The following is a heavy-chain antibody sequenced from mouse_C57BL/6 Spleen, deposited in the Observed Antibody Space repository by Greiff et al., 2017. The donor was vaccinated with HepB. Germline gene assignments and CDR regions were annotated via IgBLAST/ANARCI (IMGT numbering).Heavy chain of an antibody. V-gene: IGHV1-42*01. CDR1: GYSFTGYY. D-gene: IGHD2-3*01. J-gene: IGHJ2*01. CDR3: ARKQGYDPFDY. Sequence: DVQLQESGPELVKPGASVKISCKASGYSFTGYYMNWVKQSPEKSLEWIGEINPSTGGTTYNQKFKAKATLTVDKSSSTAYMQLKSLTSEDSAVYYCARKQGYDPFDYWGQGTTLTVSS. CDR2: INPSTGGT.